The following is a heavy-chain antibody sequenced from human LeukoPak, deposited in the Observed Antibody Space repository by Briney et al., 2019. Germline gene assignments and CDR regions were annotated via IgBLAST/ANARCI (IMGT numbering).Heavy chain of an antibody. CDR1: GYTFTGYY. CDR3: ARDFWVRGQEIGMDF. J-gene: IGHJ6*04. Sequence: SVKLSCTASGYTFTGYYMHWVRKAPGQGLEWMGWINPNSGGTNYAQKFQGSVTMTRDTSISTAYMELSRLRSDDTAVYYCARDFWVRGQEIGMDFWGKGTTVTVSS. V-gene: IGHV1-2*02. D-gene: IGHD3-10*01. CDR2: INPNSGGT.